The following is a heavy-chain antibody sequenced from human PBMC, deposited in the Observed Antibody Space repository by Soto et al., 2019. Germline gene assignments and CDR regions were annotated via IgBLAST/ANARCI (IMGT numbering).Heavy chain of an antibody. Sequence: QVQLVESGGGVVQPGRSLRLSCAASGFTFSSYAMHWVRQAPGKGLEWVAVISYDGSNKYYADSVKGRFTISRDNSKNTLYLQMNSLRAEDTAVYYCARDPHNWNSLDYWGQGTLVTVSS. CDR2: ISYDGSNK. CDR3: ARDPHNWNSLDY. V-gene: IGHV3-30-3*01. CDR1: GFTFSSYA. D-gene: IGHD1-7*01. J-gene: IGHJ4*02.